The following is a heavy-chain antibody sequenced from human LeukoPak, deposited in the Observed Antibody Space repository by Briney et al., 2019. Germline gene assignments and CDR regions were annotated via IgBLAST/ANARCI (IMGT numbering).Heavy chain of an antibody. CDR1: GFTVSSNY. CDR3: ARDYYDSSSEYYQH. CDR2: IYSGGST. V-gene: IGHV3-53*01. Sequence: GGSLRLSCAASGFTVSSNYMSWVRQAPGKGLEWVSVIYSGGSTYYADSVKGRFTISRDNSKNTLYLQMNSLRAEDTAVYYCARDYYDSSSEYYQHWGQGALVTVSS. J-gene: IGHJ1*01. D-gene: IGHD3-22*01.